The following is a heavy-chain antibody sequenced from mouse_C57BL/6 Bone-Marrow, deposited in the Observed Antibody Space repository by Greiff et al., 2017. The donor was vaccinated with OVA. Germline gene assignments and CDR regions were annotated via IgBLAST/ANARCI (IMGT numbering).Heavy chain of an antibody. J-gene: IGHJ1*03. CDR3: ARLGRGYFDV. D-gene: IGHD4-1*01. V-gene: IGHV1-81*01. CDR1: GYTFTSYG. CDR2: IYPRSGNT. Sequence: VQLQQSGAELARPGASVKLSCKASGYTFTSYGISWVKQRTGQGLEWIGEIYPRSGNTYYNEKFKGKATLTADKSSSTAYMEIRSLTSEDSAGYFCARLGRGYFDVWGTGTTVTVSS.